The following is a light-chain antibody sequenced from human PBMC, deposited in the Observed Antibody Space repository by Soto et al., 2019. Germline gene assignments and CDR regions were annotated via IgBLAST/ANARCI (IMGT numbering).Light chain of an antibody. V-gene: IGKV3-20*01. CDR1: QSVGSTY. CDR2: GGS. J-gene: IGKJ1*01. CDR3: QQYGASPLT. Sequence: EIVLTQSPGTLSLSPGERATLSCRASQSVGSTYLAWYQQQPGQAPRLLIYGGSSRATGIPDRFSGSGSGTDFTLTISRLEPGDFAVYFCQQYGASPLTFGQGTKVDIK.